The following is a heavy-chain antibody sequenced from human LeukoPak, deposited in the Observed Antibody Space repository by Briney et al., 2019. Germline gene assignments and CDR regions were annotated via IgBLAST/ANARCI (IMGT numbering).Heavy chain of an antibody. D-gene: IGHD6-19*01. J-gene: IGHJ4*02. V-gene: IGHV4-34*01. CDR3: ARGRQQWLVPLDY. CDR1: DGSFNDYC. CDR2: INHSGST. Sequence: SETLSLTCGVYDGSFNDYCWSWIRQPPGKGLEWIGEINHSGSTNYNPSLKSRVTISVDTSKNQFSLKLSSVTAADTAVYYCARGRQQWLVPLDYWGQGTLVTVSS.